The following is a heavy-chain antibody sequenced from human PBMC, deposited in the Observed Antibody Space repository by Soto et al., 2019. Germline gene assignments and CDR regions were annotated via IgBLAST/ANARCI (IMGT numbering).Heavy chain of an antibody. Sequence: HPGGSLRLSCAASGFTFSSYEMNWVRQAPGRGLEWVSYISSSGSTIYYADSVKGRFTISRDNAKNSLYLQMNSLRAEDTAVYYCARAMLPRCSGGSCYAESTLDYYYGMDVWGQGTTVTVSS. J-gene: IGHJ6*02. V-gene: IGHV3-48*03. CDR1: GFTFSSYE. CDR3: ARAMLPRCSGGSCYAESTLDYYYGMDV. CDR2: ISSSGSTI. D-gene: IGHD2-15*01.